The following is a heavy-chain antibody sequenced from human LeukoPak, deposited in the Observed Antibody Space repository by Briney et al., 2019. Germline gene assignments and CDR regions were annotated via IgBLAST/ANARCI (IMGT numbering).Heavy chain of an antibody. Sequence: GGSLRLSCAASGFTFSSYAMSWVRQAPGKGLEWVSAISGSGGSTYYADSVKGRFTISRDNSKNTLYLQMNSLRAEDTALYYCARDGFYYTSTNCYFDYWGQGTLVTVSS. J-gene: IGHJ4*02. CDR3: ARDGFYYTSTNCYFDY. D-gene: IGHD2-2*01. CDR2: ISGSGGST. V-gene: IGHV3-23*01. CDR1: GFTFSSYA.